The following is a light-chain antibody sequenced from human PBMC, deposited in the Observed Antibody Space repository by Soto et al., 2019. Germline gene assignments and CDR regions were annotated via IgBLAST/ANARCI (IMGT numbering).Light chain of an antibody. V-gene: IGLV2-14*01. CDR1: SSDVGGYNY. Sequence: QSALTQPASVSGSPGQSITISCTGTSSDVGGYNYVSWYQQHPDKAPKLMIYVVSNRPSGVSNRFSGSKSGNTASLTISGLQAEDEADYYCSSYPSSDPPDVFGTGTKLTVL. CDR2: VVS. CDR3: SSYPSSDPPDV. J-gene: IGLJ1*01.